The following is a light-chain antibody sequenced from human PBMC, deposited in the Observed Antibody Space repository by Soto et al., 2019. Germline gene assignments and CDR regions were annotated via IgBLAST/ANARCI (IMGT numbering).Light chain of an antibody. CDR2: GAS. J-gene: IGKJ1*01. V-gene: IGKV3-20*01. CDR1: QSVSNNY. CDR3: QQYGSSGT. Sequence: EFVLTQSPGTLSLSPGEIATLSCMASQSVSNNYLAWYQQKPGQAPRLLIYGASNRATGIPDRFSGSGSGTDFTLTISRLEPEDFAVYYCQQYGSSGTFGQGTKVDIK.